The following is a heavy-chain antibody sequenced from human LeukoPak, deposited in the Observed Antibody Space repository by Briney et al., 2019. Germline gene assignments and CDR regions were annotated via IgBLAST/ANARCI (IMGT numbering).Heavy chain of an antibody. Sequence: GRSLRLSCAASGFTFSSYAMHWVRQAPGKGLEWVTVISYDGSNKYYADSVKGRFTISRDNSKNTLYLQMNSLRAEDTAVYYCTRVDNDILTGYSDDAFDIWGQGTMVTVSS. V-gene: IGHV3-30*01. CDR1: GFTFSSYA. CDR2: ISYDGSNK. J-gene: IGHJ3*02. D-gene: IGHD3-9*01. CDR3: TRVDNDILTGYSDDAFDI.